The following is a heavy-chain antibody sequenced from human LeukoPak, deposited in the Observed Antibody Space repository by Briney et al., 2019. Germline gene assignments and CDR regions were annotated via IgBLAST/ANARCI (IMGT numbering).Heavy chain of an antibody. Sequence: GGSLRLSCAASGFTFSSYGMHWVRQAPGKGLEWVAFIRYDGSNKYYADSVKGRFTISRDNSKNTLYLQMNSLRAEDTAVYYCASSGGIAARPDYYYYMDVWGKGTTVTVSS. D-gene: IGHD6-6*01. V-gene: IGHV3-30*02. CDR1: GFTFSSYG. CDR3: ASSGGIAARPDYYYYMDV. CDR2: IRYDGSNK. J-gene: IGHJ6*03.